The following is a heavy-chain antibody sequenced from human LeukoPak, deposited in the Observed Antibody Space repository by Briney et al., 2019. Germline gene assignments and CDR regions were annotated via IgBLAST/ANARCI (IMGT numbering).Heavy chain of an antibody. CDR3: AKAPVTTCRGAYCYPFDY. V-gene: IGHV3-20*04. Sequence: PGGSLRLSCAASGFTFDDYGMSWVRQAPGKGLEWVSGINWNGGNTGYADSVKGRFTISRDSSKNTLFLQMNRLRPEDAAVYYCAKAPVTTCRGAYCYPFDYWGQGTLVTVSS. D-gene: IGHD2-21*01. CDR1: GFTFDDYG. CDR2: INWNGGNT. J-gene: IGHJ4*02.